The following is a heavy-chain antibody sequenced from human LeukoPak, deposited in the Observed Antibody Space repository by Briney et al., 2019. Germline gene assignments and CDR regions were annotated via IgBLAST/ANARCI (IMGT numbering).Heavy chain of an antibody. J-gene: IGHJ6*03. CDR3: ARRWNYGRNYYIDV. CDR1: GGSFSNYY. Sequence: SETLSLTCAVYGGSFSNYYWSWIRQPPGKGLEWIGEINDSGTINYNPSLMSRVTISVDKSKNQFSLKLSSVTAADTAVYYCARRWNYGRNYYIDVWGKGATVCVSS. V-gene: IGHV4-34*01. D-gene: IGHD1-7*01. CDR2: INDSGTI.